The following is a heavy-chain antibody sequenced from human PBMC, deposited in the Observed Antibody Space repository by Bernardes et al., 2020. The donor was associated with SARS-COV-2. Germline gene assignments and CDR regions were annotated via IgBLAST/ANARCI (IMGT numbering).Heavy chain of an antibody. CDR3: ASVGSPLIVVVVAATGDWFDP. Sequence: ASVKVSCKASGYTFTSYGISWVRQAPGQGLEWMGWISAYNGNTNYAQKLQGRVTMTTDTSTSTAYMELRSLRSDDTAVYYCASVGSPLIVVVVAATGDWFDPWGQVTLVSVSS. V-gene: IGHV1-18*04. CDR1: GYTFTSYG. D-gene: IGHD2-15*01. J-gene: IGHJ5*02. CDR2: ISAYNGNT.